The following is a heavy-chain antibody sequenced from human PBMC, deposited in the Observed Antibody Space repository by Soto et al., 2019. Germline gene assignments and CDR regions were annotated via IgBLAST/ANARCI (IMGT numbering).Heavy chain of an antibody. V-gene: IGHV1-69*13. CDR1: RGPFSSSA. CDR3: ARDRTIFGVAHVSAMYV. CDR2: IIPIFGTA. J-gene: IGHJ6*02. Sequence: SVKVSCKASRGPFSSSAISWVRQVPGRGREWMGGIIPIFGTADYAQKVQGRVTITADESTSTAYMELRSLRSEDTAVYYRARDRTIFGVAHVSAMYVWGQGTTVTVSS. D-gene: IGHD3-3*01.